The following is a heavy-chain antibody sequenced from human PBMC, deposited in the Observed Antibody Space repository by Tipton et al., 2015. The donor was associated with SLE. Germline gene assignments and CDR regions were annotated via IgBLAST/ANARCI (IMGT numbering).Heavy chain of an antibody. Sequence: TLSLTCAVYGGSFSGYYWSWIRQPPGKGLEWIGEINHSGSTNYNPSLKSRVTVSVDKSKNQFSLELTSVTAADTAVYYCARRERLWYFDLWGRGTLVTVSS. CDR3: ARRERLWYFDL. CDR2: INHSGST. V-gene: IGHV4-34*01. J-gene: IGHJ2*01. D-gene: IGHD1-26*01. CDR1: GGSFSGYY.